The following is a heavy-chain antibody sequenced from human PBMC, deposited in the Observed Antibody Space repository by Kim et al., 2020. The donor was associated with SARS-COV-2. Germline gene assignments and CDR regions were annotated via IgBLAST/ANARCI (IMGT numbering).Heavy chain of an antibody. CDR2: ISAYNGNT. CDR3: ARDGASQIGYSSGWTDDY. Sequence: ASVKVSCKASGYTFTSYGISWVRQAPGQGLEWMGWISAYNGNTNYAQKLQGRVTMTTDTSTSTAYMELRSLRSDDTAVYYCARDGASQIGYSSGWTDDYWGQGTLVTVSS. J-gene: IGHJ4*02. CDR1: GYTFTSYG. D-gene: IGHD6-19*01. V-gene: IGHV1-18*04.